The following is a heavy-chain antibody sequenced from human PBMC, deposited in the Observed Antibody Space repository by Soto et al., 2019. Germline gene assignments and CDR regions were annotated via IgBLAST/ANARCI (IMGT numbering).Heavy chain of an antibody. CDR1: GGSISSYY. Sequence: SETLSLTCTVSGGSISSYYWSWIRQPPGKGLEWIGYIYYSGSTNYNPSLKSRVTISVDTSKNQFSLKLSSVTAADTAVYYCARMRAYYYGSGSRYYYMDVWGKGTTVTVSS. CDR2: IYYSGST. CDR3: ARMRAYYYGSGSRYYYMDV. J-gene: IGHJ6*03. V-gene: IGHV4-59*01. D-gene: IGHD3-10*01.